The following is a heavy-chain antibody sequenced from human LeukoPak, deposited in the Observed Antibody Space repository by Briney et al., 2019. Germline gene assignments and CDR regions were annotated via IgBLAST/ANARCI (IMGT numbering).Heavy chain of an antibody. CDR2: IYYSGST. CDR3: ARAWEQWLANWFDP. J-gene: IGHJ5*02. V-gene: IGHV4-39*01. CDR1: GGSISSSSYY. D-gene: IGHD6-19*01. Sequence: SQTLSLTCTVSGGSISSSSYYWGWIRQPPGKGLEGIGSIYYSGSTYYNPSLKSRVTISVDTSKNQFSLKLSSVTAADTAVYYCARAWEQWLANWFDPWGQGTLVTVSS.